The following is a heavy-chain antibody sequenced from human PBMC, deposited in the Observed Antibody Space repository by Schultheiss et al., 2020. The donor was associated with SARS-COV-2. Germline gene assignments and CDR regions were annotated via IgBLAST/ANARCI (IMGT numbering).Heavy chain of an antibody. D-gene: IGHD1-7*01. J-gene: IGHJ6*03. Sequence: GGSLRLSCAASGFTFSSYSMNWVRQTPGKGLEWVSYISSSSSIIYYADSVKGRFTISRDNAKNSLYLQMNSLRDEDTAVYYCAAAGTRIGYYYMDVWGKGTTVTVSS. CDR2: ISSSSSII. V-gene: IGHV3-48*02. CDR1: GFTFSSYS. CDR3: AAAGTRIGYYYMDV.